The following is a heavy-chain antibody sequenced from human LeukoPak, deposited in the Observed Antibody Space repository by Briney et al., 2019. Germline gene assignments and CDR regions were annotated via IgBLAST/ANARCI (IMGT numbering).Heavy chain of an antibody. CDR2: INHSGST. D-gene: IGHD2-2*01. J-gene: IGHJ6*03. CDR1: VGSFSGYY. CDR3: ARGRLCSSTSCYDFYYYYYYMDV. V-gene: IGHV4-34*01. Sequence: SETLSLTCAVYVGSFSGYYWSWIRQPPGKGLEWIGEINHSGSTNYNPSLKSRVTISVDTSKNQFSLKLSSVTAADTAVYYCARGRLCSSTSCYDFYYYYYYMDVWGKGTTVTVSS.